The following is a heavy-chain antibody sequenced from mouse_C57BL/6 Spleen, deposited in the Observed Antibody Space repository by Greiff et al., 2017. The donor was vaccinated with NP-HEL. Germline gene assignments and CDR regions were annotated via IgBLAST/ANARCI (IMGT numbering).Heavy chain of an antibody. CDR3: ARALQLLLDY. V-gene: IGHV3-6*01. Sequence: DVQLQESGPGLVKPSQSLSLTCSVTGYSITSGYYWNWIRQFPGNKLEWMGYISYDGSNNYNPSLKNRISITRDTSKNQFFLKLNSVTTEDTATYYCARALQLLLDYWGQGTTLTVSS. CDR1: GYSITSGYY. D-gene: IGHD1-1*01. CDR2: ISYDGSN. J-gene: IGHJ2*01.